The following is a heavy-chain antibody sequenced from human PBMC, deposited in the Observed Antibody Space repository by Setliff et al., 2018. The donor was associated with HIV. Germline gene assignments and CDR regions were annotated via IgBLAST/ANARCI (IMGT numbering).Heavy chain of an antibody. V-gene: IGHV3-53*01. D-gene: IGHD1-26*01. CDR2: IYSGGST. Sequence: HPGGSLRLSCAASGFTVSSNYMSWVRQAPGKGLEWVSVIYSGGSTFYADSVKGRFTISTDNSKNTLYLQMNSLRAEDTAVYYCARDDGRSLFLDYWGQGTLVTVSS. CDR1: GFTVSSNY. J-gene: IGHJ4*02. CDR3: ARDDGRSLFLDY.